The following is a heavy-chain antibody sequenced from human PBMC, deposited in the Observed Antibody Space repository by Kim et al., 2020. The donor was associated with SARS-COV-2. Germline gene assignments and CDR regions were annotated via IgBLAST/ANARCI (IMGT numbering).Heavy chain of an antibody. CDR1: GFTFSNAW. J-gene: IGHJ4*02. CDR3: TTAYCGGDCYSDY. CDR2: IKSKTDGGTT. Sequence: GGSLRLSCAASGFTFSNAWMSWVRQAPGKGLEWVGRIKSKTDGGTTDYAAPVKGRFTISRDDSKNTLYLQMNSLKTEDTAVYYCTTAYCGGDCYSDYWGQGTLVTVSS. V-gene: IGHV3-15*01. D-gene: IGHD2-21*02.